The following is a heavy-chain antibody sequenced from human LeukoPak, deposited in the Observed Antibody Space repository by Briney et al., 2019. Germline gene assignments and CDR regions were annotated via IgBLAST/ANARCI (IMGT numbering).Heavy chain of an antibody. Sequence: SETLSLTCTVSGGSISSYYWSWIRQPPGEGLEWIGYIYYSGSTNYNPSLKSRVTISVDTSKNQFSLKLSSVTAADTAVYYCARIRLEAFDIWGQGTMVTVSS. V-gene: IGHV4-59*01. D-gene: IGHD3-16*01. CDR1: GGSISSYY. J-gene: IGHJ3*02. CDR3: ARIRLEAFDI. CDR2: IYYSGST.